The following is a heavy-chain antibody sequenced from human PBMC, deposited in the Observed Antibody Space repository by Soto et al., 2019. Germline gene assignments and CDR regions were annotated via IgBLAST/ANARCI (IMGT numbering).Heavy chain of an antibody. V-gene: IGHV3-15*01. CDR3: TTDFFLYYYYMDV. CDR1: GFTFSNAW. J-gene: IGHJ6*03. CDR2: IKSKTDGGTT. Sequence: PGGSLRLSCAASGFTFSNAWMSWVRQAPGKGLEWVGRIKSKTDGGTTDYAAPVKGRFTISRDDSKNTLYLQMNSLKTEDTAVYYCTTDFFLYYYYMDVWGKGTTVTVSS.